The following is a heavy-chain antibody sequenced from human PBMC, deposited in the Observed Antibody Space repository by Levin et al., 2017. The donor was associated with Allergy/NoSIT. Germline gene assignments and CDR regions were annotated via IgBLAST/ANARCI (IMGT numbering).Heavy chain of an antibody. CDR2: ISYDGSNK. CDR3: ASGAARPNYYYGMDV. Sequence: LSLTCAASGFTFSSYAMHWVRQAPGKGLEWVAVISYDGSNKYYADSVKGRFTISRDNSKNTLYLQMNSLRAEDTAVYYCASGAARPNYYYGMDVWGQGTTVTVSS. J-gene: IGHJ6*02. D-gene: IGHD6-6*01. CDR1: GFTFSSYA. V-gene: IGHV3-30-3*01.